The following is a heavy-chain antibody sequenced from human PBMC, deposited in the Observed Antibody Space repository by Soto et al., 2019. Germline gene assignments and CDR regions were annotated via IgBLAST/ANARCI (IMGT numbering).Heavy chain of an antibody. V-gene: IGHV1-18*01. CDR1: GYTFTSYG. Sequence: ASVKVSCKASGYTFTSYGISWVRQAPGQGLEWMGWISAYNGNTNYAQKLQGRVTMTTDTSTSTAYMELRSLRSDDTAVDYCARGGGRYCSGGSCYSDPYYYYGMDVWGQGTTVTVSS. CDR2: ISAYNGNT. J-gene: IGHJ6*02. CDR3: ARGGGRYCSGGSCYSDPYYYYGMDV. D-gene: IGHD2-15*01.